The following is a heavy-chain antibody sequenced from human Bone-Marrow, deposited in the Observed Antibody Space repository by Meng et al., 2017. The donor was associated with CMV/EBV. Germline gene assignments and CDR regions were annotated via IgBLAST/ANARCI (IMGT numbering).Heavy chain of an antibody. V-gene: IGHV3-30-3*01. D-gene: IGHD6-6*01. CDR3: ARDSIAARSGYFQH. Sequence: ASGFTFSSYAMNWLRQAPGKGLEWVALISYAGNNKYYADSVKGRFTISRDNSKNTLSLQMTSLRAEDTAVYYCARDSIAARSGYFQHWGQGTLVTVSS. J-gene: IGHJ1*01. CDR1: GFTFSSYA. CDR2: ISYAGNNK.